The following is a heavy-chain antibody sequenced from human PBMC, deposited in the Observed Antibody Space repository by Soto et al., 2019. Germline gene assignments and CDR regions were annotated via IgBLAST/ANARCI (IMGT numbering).Heavy chain of an antibody. CDR3: ARDVYGSGSYPHFDY. J-gene: IGHJ4*02. V-gene: IGHV4-31*03. CDR2: IYYSGST. CDR1: SGSISSGGYF. D-gene: IGHD3-10*01. Sequence: QVQLQESGPGLVKPSQTLSLTCTVSSGSISSGGYFWSWIRQHPGKGLEWIGYIYYSGSTYYNPSLKRRVTISEGTSKNQFSLHLSSVTAADTALYYCARDVYGSGSYPHFDYWGQGTLVTVSS.